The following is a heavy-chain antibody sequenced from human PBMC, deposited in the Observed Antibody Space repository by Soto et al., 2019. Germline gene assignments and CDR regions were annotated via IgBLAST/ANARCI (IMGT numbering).Heavy chain of an antibody. D-gene: IGHD1-7*01. CDR3: ATVRRNWNYWDFDY. CDR1: GFTFSSYA. V-gene: IGHV3-23*01. Sequence: EVQLLESGGGLVQPGGSLRLSCAASGFTFSSYAMSWVRQAPGKGLEWVAAISGSGGSTYYADSVKGRFTISRDNSKNTLYLQMNSLRAEDTAVYYCATVRRNWNYWDFDYWGQGTLVTVSS. J-gene: IGHJ4*02. CDR2: ISGSGGST.